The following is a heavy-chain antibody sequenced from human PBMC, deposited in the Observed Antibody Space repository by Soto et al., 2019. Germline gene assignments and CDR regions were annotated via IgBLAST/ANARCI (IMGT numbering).Heavy chain of an antibody. CDR1: GFTFSGYE. D-gene: IGHD4-17*01. CDR3: ARDDGGSVTTSQSFDY. J-gene: IGHJ4*02. CDR2: ISSSGSTI. Sequence: EVQLVESGGGLVQPGGSLRLSCAASGFTFSGYEMSWVRQAPGKGLEWLSYISSSGSTIYYADSVKGRFTISRDNAKNSLYLQMNSLGAEDTAVYYCARDDGGSVTTSQSFDYWGQGTLVTVSS. V-gene: IGHV3-48*03.